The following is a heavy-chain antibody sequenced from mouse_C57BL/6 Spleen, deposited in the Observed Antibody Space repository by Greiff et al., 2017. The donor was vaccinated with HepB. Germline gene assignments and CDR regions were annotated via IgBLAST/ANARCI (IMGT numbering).Heavy chain of an antibody. CDR1: GYTFTSYW. J-gene: IGHJ2*01. D-gene: IGHD2-2*01. CDR2: IHPNSGST. V-gene: IGHV1-64*01. Sequence: VQLQQPGAELVKPGASVKLSCKASGYTFTSYWMHWVKQRPGQGLEWIGMIHPNSGSTNYNEEFKSKATLTVDKSSSTAYMQLSSLTSEDSAVYYYARGTMVTTGYYFDYWGQGTTLTVSS. CDR3: ARGTMVTTGYYFDY.